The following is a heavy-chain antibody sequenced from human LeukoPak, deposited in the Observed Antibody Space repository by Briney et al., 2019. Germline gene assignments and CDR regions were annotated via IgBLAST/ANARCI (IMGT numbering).Heavy chain of an antibody. CDR2: ISDFRQTT. J-gene: IGHJ4*02. V-gene: IGHV3-23*01. CDR3: AKPDGPDY. CDR1: GFIISRYV. Sequence: GGSLRLSCAASGFIISRYVMSWVRQAPGKGLEWVSSISDFRQTTYYADSVKGRFTISRDNSKNTLYLQMNSLRADDTAVYYCAKPDGPDYWGQGTLVTVSS. D-gene: IGHD1-14*01.